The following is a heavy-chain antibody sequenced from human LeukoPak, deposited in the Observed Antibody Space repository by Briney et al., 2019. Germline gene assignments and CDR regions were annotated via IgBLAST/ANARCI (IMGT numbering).Heavy chain of an antibody. CDR2: ISSSSSYI. CDR1: GFTFSSYA. CDR3: ARDKIVGASFDY. V-gene: IGHV3-21*01. D-gene: IGHD1-26*01. Sequence: GTSLRLSRAASGFTFSSYAIHWVRQAPGKGLEWVSSISSSSSYIYYADSVKGRFTISRDNAKNSLYLQMNSLRAEDTAVYYCARDKIVGASFDYWGQGTLVTVSS. J-gene: IGHJ4*02.